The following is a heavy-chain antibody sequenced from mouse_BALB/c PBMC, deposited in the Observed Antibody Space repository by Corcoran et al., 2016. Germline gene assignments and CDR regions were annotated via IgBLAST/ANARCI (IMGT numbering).Heavy chain of an antibody. Sequence: EVQLQHSGVELVKPGSPVKLSCTSSGFNLNDTYMHWVKQRPEQGLEWIGRIDPANGNTKYDPKFQGKATITADTSSNTAYLQLSSLTSEDTAVYYCARWDWYFDVWGAGTTVTVSS. CDR3: ARWDWYFDV. V-gene: IGHV14-3*02. J-gene: IGHJ1*01. CDR1: GFNLNDTY. CDR2: IDPANGNT.